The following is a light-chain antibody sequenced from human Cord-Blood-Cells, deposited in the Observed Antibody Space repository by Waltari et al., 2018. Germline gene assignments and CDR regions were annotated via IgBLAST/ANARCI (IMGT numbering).Light chain of an antibody. V-gene: IGKV1-5*01. J-gene: IGKJ1*01. CDR3: QHSWT. CDR1: QSISSW. CDR2: DAS. Sequence: DIQMTQSPSTLSASVGDSVTLTCRASQSISSWLAWYQQKPGKAPKLLIYDASSLESGVPSRFSGSGSGTEFTLTISSLQPDDFATYYCQHSWTFGQGTKVEIK.